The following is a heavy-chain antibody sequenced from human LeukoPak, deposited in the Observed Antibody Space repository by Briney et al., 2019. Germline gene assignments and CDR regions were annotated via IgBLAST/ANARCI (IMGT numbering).Heavy chain of an antibody. J-gene: IGHJ6*01. CDR2: INHSGST. V-gene: IGHV4-34*01. CDR1: GGSFSGYY. CDR3: ARRDSCSSTSCYARGYYYYGMDV. Sequence: PSETLSLTCAVYGGSFSGYYWSWIRQPPGKGLEWVGEINHSGSTNYNPSLKSRVTISVDTSKNQFSLKLSSVTAADTAVYYCARRDSCSSTSCYARGYYYYGMDVWGKRTTVTVSS. D-gene: IGHD2-2*01.